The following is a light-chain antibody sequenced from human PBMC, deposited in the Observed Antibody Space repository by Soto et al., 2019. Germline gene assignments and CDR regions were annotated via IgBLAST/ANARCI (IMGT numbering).Light chain of an antibody. CDR3: SSYTSTSTQV. V-gene: IGLV2-14*01. CDR2: DVT. Sequence: QSALTQPASVSGSPGQSITISCTGTSSDVGGYNYVSWYQQYPGKAPKLMIYDVTYRPSWVSNRFSGSKSGNTASLTISGLQAEDEADYYCSSYTSTSTQVFGGGTQLTVL. CDR1: SSDVGGYNY. J-gene: IGLJ3*02.